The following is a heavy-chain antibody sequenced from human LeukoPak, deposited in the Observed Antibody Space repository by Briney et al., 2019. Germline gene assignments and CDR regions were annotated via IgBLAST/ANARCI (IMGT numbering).Heavy chain of an antibody. D-gene: IGHD4-17*01. Sequence: SVKVSCKTSGGTFNNSAISWVRQAPGQGLEWLGGIMPLFGTAGYAQKFQGRVTITKDESTRTVYLGLTSLTSDDTAVYYCARDVHGDYGSGWFDPWGQGTLVSVSS. V-gene: IGHV1-69*05. CDR3: ARDVHGDYGSGWFDP. J-gene: IGHJ5*02. CDR1: GGTFNNSA. CDR2: IMPLFGTA.